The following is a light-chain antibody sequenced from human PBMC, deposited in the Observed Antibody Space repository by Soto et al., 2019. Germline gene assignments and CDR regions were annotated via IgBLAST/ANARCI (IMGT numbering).Light chain of an antibody. J-gene: IGLJ1*01. V-gene: IGLV2-14*03. CDR3: ISFTSRHIYV. CDR1: SSDVGGYNY. Sequence: QSALTQPASVSGSPGQSITISCTGTSSDVGGYNYVSWYQQHPGRAPKLIIYDVTNRPSGISNRFSGSKSGNTASLTISGRQSEDEADYYCISFTSRHIYVFGTGTKLTGL. CDR2: DVT.